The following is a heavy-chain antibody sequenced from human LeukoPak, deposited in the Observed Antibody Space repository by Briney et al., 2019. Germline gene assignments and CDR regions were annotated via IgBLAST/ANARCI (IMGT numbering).Heavy chain of an antibody. V-gene: IGHV1-2*02. CDR3: ARGAVVVTIFDY. CDR2: INPNSGGT. Sequence: ASVKVSCKASGYTFTGYYMHWVRRAPGQGLEWMGWINPNSGGTNYAQKFQGRVTMTRDTSISTAYMELSRLRSDDTAVYYCARGAVVVTIFDYWGQGTLVTVSS. J-gene: IGHJ4*02. CDR1: GYTFTGYY. D-gene: IGHD3-22*01.